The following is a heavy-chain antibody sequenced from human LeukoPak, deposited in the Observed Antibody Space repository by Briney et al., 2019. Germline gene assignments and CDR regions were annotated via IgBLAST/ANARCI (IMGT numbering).Heavy chain of an antibody. D-gene: IGHD6-13*01. J-gene: IGHJ5*02. CDR2: INPNSGGT. CDR3: AREHSSSWYNWFDP. CDR1: GYTFTGYY. Sequence: ASEKVSCKASGYTFTGYYMHWVRQAPGQGLEWMGWINPNSGGTNYAQKFQGRVTMTRDTSISTAYMELSRLRSDDTAVYYCAREHSSSWYNWFDPWGQGTLVTVSS. V-gene: IGHV1-2*02.